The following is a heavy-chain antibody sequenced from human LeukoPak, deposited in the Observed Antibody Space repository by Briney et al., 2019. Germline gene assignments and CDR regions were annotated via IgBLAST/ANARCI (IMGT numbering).Heavy chain of an antibody. J-gene: IGHJ4*02. Sequence: PGGSLRLSCAASGFTVSGNYMSWVRQAPGKGLEWVSVIYSGGSTYYADSVKGRFTISRDNSKNTLYLQMNSLRAEDTAVYYCAKEPYCGGDCYSRSLDYWGQGTLVTVSS. CDR1: GFTVSGNY. D-gene: IGHD2-21*01. V-gene: IGHV3-53*05. CDR3: AKEPYCGGDCYSRSLDY. CDR2: IYSGGST.